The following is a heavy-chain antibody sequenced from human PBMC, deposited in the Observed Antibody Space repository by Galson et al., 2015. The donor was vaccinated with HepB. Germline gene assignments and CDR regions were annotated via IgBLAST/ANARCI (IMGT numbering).Heavy chain of an antibody. CDR3: ARDEVWFGELFDY. J-gene: IGHJ4*02. CDR1: GFTFSSYS. CDR2: ISSSSSTI. D-gene: IGHD3-10*01. V-gene: IGHV3-48*04. Sequence: SLRLSCAASGFTFSSYSMNWVRQAPGKGLEWVSYISSSSSTIYYADSVKGRFTISRDNAKNSLYLQMNSLRAEDTAVYYCARDEVWFGELFDYWGQGTLVTVSS.